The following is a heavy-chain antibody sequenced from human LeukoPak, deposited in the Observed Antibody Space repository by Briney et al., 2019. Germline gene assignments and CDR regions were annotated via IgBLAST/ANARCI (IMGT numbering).Heavy chain of an antibody. V-gene: IGHV3-30*18. Sequence: GRSLRLSCAASGFTFSSYGMHWVRQAPGKGLEWVAVISYDGSNKYYADSVKGRFTISRDNSKNTLYLQMNSLRAEDTAVYYCAKESAYYDTLTGSYGMDVWGQGTTVTVSS. CDR2: ISYDGSNK. D-gene: IGHD3-9*01. J-gene: IGHJ6*02. CDR3: AKESAYYDTLTGSYGMDV. CDR1: GFTFSSYG.